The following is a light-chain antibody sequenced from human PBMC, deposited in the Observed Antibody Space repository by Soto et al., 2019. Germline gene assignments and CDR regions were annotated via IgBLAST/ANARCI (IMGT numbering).Light chain of an antibody. CDR2: DVS. CDR3: SSYTGSSVV. CDR1: SSDVGGYNS. J-gene: IGLJ2*01. V-gene: IGLV2-14*03. Sequence: QSALTQPASVSGGSGQSITISCTGPSSDVGGYNSVSWYQQHPGKAPKLMIFDVSNRPSGVSNRFSSSKSGNTASLTISGLQAEDEADYYCSSYTGSSVVFGGGTKLTVL.